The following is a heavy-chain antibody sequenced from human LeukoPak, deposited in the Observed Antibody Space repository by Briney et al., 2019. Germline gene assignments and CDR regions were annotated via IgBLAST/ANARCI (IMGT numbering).Heavy chain of an antibody. CDR1: GFTFSDYC. Sequence: PGGSLRLSCAASGFTFSDYCMSWIRQAPGKGLEWVSFISSSGSTMYYADSVKGRFTISRDNAKNSLYLQMKSLRAEDTAVYYCATRGPDSSGFYRFDYWGQGTLVTVSS. CDR2: ISSSGSTM. D-gene: IGHD3-22*01. J-gene: IGHJ4*02. V-gene: IGHV3-11*01. CDR3: ATRGPDSSGFYRFDY.